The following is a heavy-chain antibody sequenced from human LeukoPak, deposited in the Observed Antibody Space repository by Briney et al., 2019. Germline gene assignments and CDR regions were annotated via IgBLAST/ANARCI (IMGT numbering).Heavy chain of an antibody. CDR2: IDPSDSYT. J-gene: IGHJ4*02. D-gene: IGHD6-19*01. CDR1: GYSFTNYW. Sequence: GESLKISCRASGYSFTNYWITWVRQMPGKGLEWMGRIDPSDSYTNYSPSFQGHVTISADKSISTAYLQWSNLKASDTAMYYCARLSIAVAGGDYFDYWGQGTLVTVSS. V-gene: IGHV5-10-1*01. CDR3: ARLSIAVAGGDYFDY.